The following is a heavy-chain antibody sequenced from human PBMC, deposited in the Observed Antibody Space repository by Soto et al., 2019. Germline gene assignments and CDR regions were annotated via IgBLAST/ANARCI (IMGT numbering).Heavy chain of an antibody. CDR2: IKQDGSEK. J-gene: IGHJ6*02. CDR1: GFTFSSYW. D-gene: IGHD1-1*01. CDR3: ASGLRYSRYYYYYGMDV. Sequence: GGSLRLSCAASGFTFSSYWMSWVRQAPGKGLEWVANIKQDGSEKYYVDSVKGRFTISRDNSKNTLYLQMNSLRAEDTAVYYCASGLRYSRYYYYYGMDVWGQGTTVTVSS. V-gene: IGHV3-7*01.